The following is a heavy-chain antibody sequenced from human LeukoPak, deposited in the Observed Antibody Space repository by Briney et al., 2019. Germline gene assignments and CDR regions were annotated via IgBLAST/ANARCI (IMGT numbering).Heavy chain of an antibody. CDR1: GYSFTSYW. CDR3: ARRGIAAAGTNWFDP. J-gene: IGHJ5*02. CDR2: IYPGDSDT. D-gene: IGHD6-13*01. V-gene: IGHV5-51*01. Sequence: GESLKISCKGSGYSFTSYWIGWVRQMPGKGLEWMVIIYPGDSDTRYSPSFQGQVTISADKSISTAYLQWSSLKASDTAMYYCARRGIAAAGTNWFDPWGQGTLVTVSS.